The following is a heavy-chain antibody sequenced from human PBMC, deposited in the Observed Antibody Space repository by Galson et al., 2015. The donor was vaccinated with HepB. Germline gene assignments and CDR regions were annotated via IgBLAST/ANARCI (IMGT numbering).Heavy chain of an antibody. J-gene: IGHJ3*01. CDR2: IWYDGSNR. V-gene: IGHV3-33*08. D-gene: IGHD5-18*01. Sequence: SLRLSCAASGFTFSGYGMHWVRQAPGKGLEWVAVIWYDGSNRYYADSVKGRFTISRDNSRNTLYLQMNSLRAEDTAIYYCVRRVDTAMGEPLHFWGPGTMVTVSS. CDR3: VRRVDTAMGEPLHF. CDR1: GFTFSGYG.